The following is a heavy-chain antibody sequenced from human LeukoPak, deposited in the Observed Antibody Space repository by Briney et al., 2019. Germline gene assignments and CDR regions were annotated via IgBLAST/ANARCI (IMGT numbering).Heavy chain of an antibody. CDR2: IIPIFGTA. Sequence: SVKVSCKASGGTFSSYAISWVRQAPGQGLEWMGGIIPIFGTANYAQKFQGRVTITSDESTSTAYMELSSLRSEDTAVYYCAMLRFLEWLPDDAFDIWGQGTLVTVSS. J-gene: IGHJ3*02. CDR1: GGTFSSYA. D-gene: IGHD3-3*01. V-gene: IGHV1-69*13. CDR3: AMLRFLEWLPDDAFDI.